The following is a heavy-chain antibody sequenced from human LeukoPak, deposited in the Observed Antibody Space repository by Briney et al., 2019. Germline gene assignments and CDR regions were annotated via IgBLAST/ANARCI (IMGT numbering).Heavy chain of an antibody. V-gene: IGHV3-15*01. J-gene: IGHJ3*02. CDR1: GFTFTDAW. Sequence: GGSLRLSCEASGFTFTDAWMSWVRQPPGKRLEWVGRIKAKTDGGTTDYPAPVKGRFTISRDDSKSTLYLQMNSLKTEDTAVYYCTTGGLAVADAFDIWGQGTMVTVSS. D-gene: IGHD6-19*01. CDR2: IKAKTDGGTT. CDR3: TTGGLAVADAFDI.